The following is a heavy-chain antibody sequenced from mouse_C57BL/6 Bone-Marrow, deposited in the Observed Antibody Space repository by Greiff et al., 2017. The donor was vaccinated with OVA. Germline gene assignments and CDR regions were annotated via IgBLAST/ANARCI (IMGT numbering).Heavy chain of an antibody. Sequence: VQLQQSGAELVRPGASVTLSCKASGYTFTDYEMHWVKQTPVHGLEWIGAIDPETGGTAYNQKFKGKALLTADKSSSTAYMELRSLTSEDSAVDYCTRPYYYGSSYRFAYWGQGTLGTGAA. J-gene: IGHJ3*01. CDR1: GYTFTDYE. D-gene: IGHD1-1*01. V-gene: IGHV1-15*01. CDR3: TRPYYYGSSYRFAY. CDR2: IDPETGGT.